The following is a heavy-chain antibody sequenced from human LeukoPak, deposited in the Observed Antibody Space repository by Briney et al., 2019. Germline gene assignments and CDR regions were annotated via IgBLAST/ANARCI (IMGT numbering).Heavy chain of an antibody. CDR2: ISGSGGST. J-gene: IGHJ4*02. V-gene: IGHV3-23*01. CDR3: AKGRAKATVTTGDH. D-gene: IGHD4-17*01. CDR1: GYTFSSYA. Sequence: SCKASGYTFSSYAMSWVRQAPGKGLEWVSAISGSGGSTHYADSVKGRFTISRDNSKNTLYLQMNSLRADDTAVYYCAKGRAKATVTTGDHWGQGTLATVSS.